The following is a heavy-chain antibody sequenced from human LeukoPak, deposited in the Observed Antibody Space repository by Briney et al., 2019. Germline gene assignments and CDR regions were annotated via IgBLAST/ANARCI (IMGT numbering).Heavy chain of an antibody. CDR3: ARRRGYSGYGMDY. D-gene: IGHD5-12*01. Sequence: PGGSLRLSCAASGFTFSSYSMNWVRQAPGKGLEWVSYISSSGSTIYYADSVKGRFTISRDNAKNSLYLQMNSLRAEDTAVYYCARRRGYSGYGMDYWSQGTLVTVSS. J-gene: IGHJ4*02. V-gene: IGHV3-48*04. CDR2: ISSSGSTI. CDR1: GFTFSSYS.